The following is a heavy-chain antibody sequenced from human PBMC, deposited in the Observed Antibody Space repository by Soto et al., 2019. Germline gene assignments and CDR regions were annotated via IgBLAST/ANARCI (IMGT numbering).Heavy chain of an antibody. CDR3: AGHDRGISAPTVYYYYYMDV. J-gene: IGHJ6*03. D-gene: IGHD3-22*01. CDR1: GIIFNTYG. V-gene: IGHV3-48*01. CDR2: ISGTSSTI. Sequence: GGSLRLSCAASGIIFNTYGMNWVRQAPGKGLEWISFISGTSSTIYYAESVRGRFTISRDNARNSVHLQMDSLRAEDTAVYYCAGHDRGISAPTVYYYYYMDVWGKGTTVTVSS.